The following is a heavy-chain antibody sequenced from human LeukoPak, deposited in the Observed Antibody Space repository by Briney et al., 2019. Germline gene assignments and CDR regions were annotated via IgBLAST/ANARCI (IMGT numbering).Heavy chain of an antibody. CDR3: ARALLYCSSTSCSFDY. CDR1: GFTFDDYG. D-gene: IGHD2-2*01. V-gene: IGHV3-20*04. Sequence: TGGSLRLSXAASGFTFDDYGMSWVRQAPGKGLEWVSGINWNGGSTGYADSVKGRFTISRDNAKNSLYLQMNSLRAEDTALYYCARALLYCSSTSCSFDYWGQGTLVTVSS. J-gene: IGHJ4*02. CDR2: INWNGGST.